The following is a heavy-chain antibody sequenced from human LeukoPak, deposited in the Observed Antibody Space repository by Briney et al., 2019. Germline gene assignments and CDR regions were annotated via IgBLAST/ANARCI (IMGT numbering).Heavy chain of an antibody. CDR3: AKDLSRAVAADWFDP. V-gene: IGHV3-23*01. D-gene: IGHD6-19*01. CDR1: RLTSTNYD. J-gene: IGHJ5*02. Sequence: GRCLRLSCAASRLTSTNYDMRWDRPAQGKGLEWVSSISDSGGSTYYADSVKGRFTISRDNSKNTLYLQMTNLRAADTAVYYCAKDLSRAVAADWFDPWDQGSLVTVSS. CDR2: ISDSGGST.